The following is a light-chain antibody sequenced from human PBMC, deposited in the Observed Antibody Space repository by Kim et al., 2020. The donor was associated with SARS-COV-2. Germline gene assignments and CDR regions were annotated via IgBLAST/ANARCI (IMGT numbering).Light chain of an antibody. Sequence: GKTVTISCTRSSGNIASNFVQWYQQRPGSSPTTVIYDDNRRPSGVPDRFSGSIDSSSNSASLTISGLKTEDEADYYCQSSDTTTVIFGGGTNLTVL. CDR3: QSSDTTTVI. V-gene: IGLV6-57*01. J-gene: IGLJ2*01. CDR1: SGNIASNF. CDR2: DDN.